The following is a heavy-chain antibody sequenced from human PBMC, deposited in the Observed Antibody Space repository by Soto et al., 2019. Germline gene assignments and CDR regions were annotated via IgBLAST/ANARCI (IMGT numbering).Heavy chain of an antibody. CDR1: GFTFSSYA. D-gene: IGHD2-8*01. V-gene: IGHV3-30-3*01. CDR2: ISYDGSNK. Sequence: VQLVESGGGLIQPGGSLRLSCAASGFTFSSYAMHWVRQAPGKGLEWVAVISYDGSNKYYADSVKGRFTISRDNSKNTLYLQMNSLRAEDTAVYYCASGYGVRWAFDYWGQGTLVTVSS. J-gene: IGHJ4*02. CDR3: ASGYGVRWAFDY.